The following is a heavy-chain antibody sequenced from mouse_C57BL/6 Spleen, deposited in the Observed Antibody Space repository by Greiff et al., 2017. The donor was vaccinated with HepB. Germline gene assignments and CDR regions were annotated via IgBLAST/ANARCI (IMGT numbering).Heavy chain of an antibody. J-gene: IGHJ4*01. CDR3: ARRGHYGSSYAMDY. V-gene: IGHV1-76*01. D-gene: IGHD1-1*01. Sequence: QVQLKESGAELVRPGASVKLSCKASGYTFTDYYINWVKQRPGQGLEWIARIYPGSGNTYYNEKFKGKATLTAEKSSSTAYMQLSSLTSEDSAVYFCARRGHYGSSYAMDYWGQGTSVTVSS. CDR1: GYTFTDYY. CDR2: IYPGSGNT.